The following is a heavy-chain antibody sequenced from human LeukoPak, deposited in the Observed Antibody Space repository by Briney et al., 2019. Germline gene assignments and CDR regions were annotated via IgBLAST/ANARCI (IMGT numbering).Heavy chain of an antibody. V-gene: IGHV3-7*01. CDR2: IKQDGSEK. Sequence: GGSLRLSCAASGFIFSSFWMTWVRQALGEGVGWVAHIKQDGSEKYYVDSVKGRFTISRDNAKNSLYLQMNSLRAEDTAVYYCARDLPDYWGQGTLVTVSS. CDR1: GFIFSSFW. CDR3: ARDLPDY. J-gene: IGHJ4*02.